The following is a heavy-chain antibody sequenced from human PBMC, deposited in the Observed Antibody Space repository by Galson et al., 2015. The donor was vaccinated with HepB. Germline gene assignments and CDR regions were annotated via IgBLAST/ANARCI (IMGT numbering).Heavy chain of an antibody. CDR3: ARYIAVAGSYRHDY. CDR2: IIPIFGTA. Sequence: SVKVSCKASGGTFSSYAISWVRQAPGQGLEWMGGIIPIFGTANYAQKFQGRVTITADKSTSTAYMELSSLRSEDTAVYYCARYIAVAGSYRHDYWGQGTLVTVSS. D-gene: IGHD6-19*01. V-gene: IGHV1-69*06. J-gene: IGHJ4*02. CDR1: GGTFSSYA.